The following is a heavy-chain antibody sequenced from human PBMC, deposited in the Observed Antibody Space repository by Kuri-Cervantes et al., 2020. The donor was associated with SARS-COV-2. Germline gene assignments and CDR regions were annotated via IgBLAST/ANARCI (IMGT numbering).Heavy chain of an antibody. V-gene: IGHV4-39*02. Sequence: ESLKTSFTVSGGSISSSSYYWGWIRQPPGKGLEWIGSIYYSGSTYYNPSLKSRVTISVDTSKNQFSLKLSSVTAADTAVYYCARERKPLDAFDIWGQGTMVTVSS. CDR1: GGSISSSSYY. J-gene: IGHJ3*02. CDR2: IYYSGST. CDR3: ARERKPLDAFDI.